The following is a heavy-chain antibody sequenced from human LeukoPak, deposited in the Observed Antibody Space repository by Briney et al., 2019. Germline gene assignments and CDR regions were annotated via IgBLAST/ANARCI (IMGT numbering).Heavy chain of an antibody. CDR2: ISTSGRAT. D-gene: IGHD5/OR15-5a*01. CDR1: GFAFSTYA. CDR3: AKARGSSVYEQFDY. V-gene: IGHV3-23*01. Sequence: TGGSRRLSCAASGFAFSTYAMTWVRQAPEKGLQWVSTISTSGRATYYADSVEGRFTISRDNSKNTLYLQMNSLRADDTAVYYCAKARGSSVYEQFDYWGQGTQVTVSP. J-gene: IGHJ4*02.